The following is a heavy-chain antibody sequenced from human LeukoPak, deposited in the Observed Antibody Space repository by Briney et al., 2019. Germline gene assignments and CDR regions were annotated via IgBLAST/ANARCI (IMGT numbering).Heavy chain of an antibody. CDR2: ISHDGKKK. CDR3: AGSSGPALLGGYYYYGMDV. V-gene: IGHV3-30*04. CDR1: EFIFRSYA. Sequence: GGSLRLSCAAFEFIFRSYALHWVRQAPGRGLEWVAVISHDGKKKYYADSVKGRFTVSRDNSENTLYLQMNSLRGEDTAVYYCAGSSGPALLGGYYYYGMDVWGQGTTVTVSS. J-gene: IGHJ6*02. D-gene: IGHD2-2*01.